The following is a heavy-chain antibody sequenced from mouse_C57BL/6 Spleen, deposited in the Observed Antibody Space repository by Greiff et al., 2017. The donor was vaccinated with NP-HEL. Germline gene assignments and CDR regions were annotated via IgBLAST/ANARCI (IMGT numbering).Heavy chain of an antibody. V-gene: IGHV1-82*01. J-gene: IGHJ4*01. D-gene: IGHD1-1*01. CDR2: IYPGDGDT. Sequence: QVQLKESGPELVKPGASVKISCKASGYAFSSSWMNWVKQRPGKGLEWIGRIYPGDGDTNYNGKFKGKATLTADKSSSTAYMQLSSLTSEDSAVYFCARDYYGSSHFSMDYWGQGTSVTVSS. CDR1: GYAFSSSW. CDR3: ARDYYGSSHFSMDY.